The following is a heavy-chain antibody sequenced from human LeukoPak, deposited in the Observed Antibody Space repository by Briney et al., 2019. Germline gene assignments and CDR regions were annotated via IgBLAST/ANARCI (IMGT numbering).Heavy chain of an antibody. V-gene: IGHV3-7*01. Sequence: GGSLRLSCRASGFTFSSHWMTWVRQAPGKGLEWVANLKEDGGEENFVDSVKGRFTISRDNAKNSLYLQVNSLRVEDTAVYYCARDSSSYGVGYFDYWGQGTLVTASS. CDR3: ARDSSSYGVGYFDY. D-gene: IGHD3-16*01. CDR1: GFTFSSHW. CDR2: LKEDGGEE. J-gene: IGHJ4*02.